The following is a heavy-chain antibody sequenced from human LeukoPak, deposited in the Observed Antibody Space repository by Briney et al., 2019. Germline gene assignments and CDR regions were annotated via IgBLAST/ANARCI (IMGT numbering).Heavy chain of an antibody. V-gene: IGHV4-39*01. Sequence: PSETLSLTCSVSGGSISSSNYYWGWIRQPPGKGLEWIGTIYYSGSTYYNPSLKSQVIISVDTSKNQFSLKLSSVTAADTAVYYCADYDSSGYYVDNWGQGTLVTVSS. J-gene: IGHJ4*02. CDR2: IYYSGST. CDR1: GGSISSSNYY. D-gene: IGHD3-22*01. CDR3: ADYDSSGYYVDN.